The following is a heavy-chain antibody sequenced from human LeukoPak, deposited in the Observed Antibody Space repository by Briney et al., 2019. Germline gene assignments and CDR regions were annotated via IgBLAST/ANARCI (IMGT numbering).Heavy chain of an antibody. D-gene: IGHD4-17*01. V-gene: IGHV3-48*03. J-gene: IGHJ1*01. Sequence: GGSLRLSCAASGFTFNNYEMNWVRQAPGKGLEWVSYISSSGNTIYYADSVKGRFTISRDNAKNSLYLQMNSLRAEDTAVYYCARVNDYGDYGDFQHWGQGTLVTVSS. CDR3: ARVNDYGDYGDFQH. CDR1: GFTFNNYE. CDR2: ISSSGNTI.